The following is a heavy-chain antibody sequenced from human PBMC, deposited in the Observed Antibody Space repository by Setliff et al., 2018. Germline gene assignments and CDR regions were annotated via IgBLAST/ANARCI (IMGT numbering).Heavy chain of an antibody. Sequence: ASVKVSCKASGGTFSNYGITWVRQAPGQGLEWMGGIIPMFRSGNYPQRFQGRVTITADESTSTVYMELTSLRVEDTAVYYCARGKLDVVAAGGKFCAMDVWGQGTAVTVSS. J-gene: IGHJ6*02. V-gene: IGHV1-69*13. D-gene: IGHD6-13*01. CDR1: GGTFSNYG. CDR2: IIPMFRSG. CDR3: ARGKLDVVAAGGKFCAMDV.